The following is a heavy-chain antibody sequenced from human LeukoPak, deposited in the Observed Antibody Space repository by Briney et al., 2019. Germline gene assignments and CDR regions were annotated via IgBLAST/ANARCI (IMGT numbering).Heavy chain of an antibody. V-gene: IGHV1-8*01. D-gene: IGHD6-19*01. CDR3: ARAVYSSGWYGY. CDR2: MNPNSGNT. J-gene: IGHJ4*02. Sequence: ASVKLSCKASGYTFTSYDINWVRQATGQGLEWMGWMNPNSGNTGYAQKFQGRVTMTRNTSISTAYMELSSLRSGDTAVYYCARAVYSSGWYGYWGQGTLVTVSS. CDR1: GYTFTSYD.